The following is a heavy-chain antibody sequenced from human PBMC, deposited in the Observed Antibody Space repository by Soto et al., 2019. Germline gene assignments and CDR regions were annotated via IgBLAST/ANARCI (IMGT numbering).Heavy chain of an antibody. J-gene: IGHJ4*02. D-gene: IGHD1-1*01. CDR1: GGSTSSSAFY. Sequence: ADTLSPTCTVPGGSTSSSAFYWDWIRQPPGKGLERIGSIYYIGSTYYNPSLKSPITISVDTSKNQFSLNLSSVNDADAAVFYCARRNSLRSKYFDYWGQGTLVTVSS. CDR2: IYYIGST. V-gene: IGHV4-39*01. CDR3: ARRNSLRSKYFDY.